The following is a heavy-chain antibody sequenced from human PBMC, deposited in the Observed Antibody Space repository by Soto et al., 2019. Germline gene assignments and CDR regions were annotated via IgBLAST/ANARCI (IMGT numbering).Heavy chain of an antibody. Sequence: QVQLVQSGAEVKKPGSSVKVSCKASGGTFSSYTISWVRQAPGQGLEWMERIIPILGIANYAQKFQGRVTITADKSTSTAYMELSSLRSEDTAVYYCARIGDDPTKYWGQGTLVTVSS. CDR1: GGTFSSYT. V-gene: IGHV1-69*02. J-gene: IGHJ4*02. CDR2: IIPILGIA. CDR3: ARIGDDPTKY. D-gene: IGHD1-1*01.